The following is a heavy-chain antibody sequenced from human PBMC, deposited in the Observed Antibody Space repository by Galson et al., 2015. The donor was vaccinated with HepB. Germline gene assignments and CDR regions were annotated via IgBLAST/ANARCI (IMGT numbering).Heavy chain of an antibody. Sequence: SLRLSCAASGFTFSSYGMHWVRQAPGKGLEWVAVISYDGSNKYYADSVKGRFNISRDNSKNTLYLQMNSLRAEDTAVYYCAKDRVLGLGFNGMDVWGQGTTVTVSS. V-gene: IGHV3-30*18. CDR1: GFTFSSYG. CDR2: ISYDGSNK. J-gene: IGHJ6*02. CDR3: AKDRVLGLGFNGMDV. D-gene: IGHD3-16*01.